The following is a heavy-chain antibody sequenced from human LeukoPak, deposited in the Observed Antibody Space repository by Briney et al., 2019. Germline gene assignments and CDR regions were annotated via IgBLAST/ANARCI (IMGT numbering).Heavy chain of an antibody. CDR3: ARTSGTGLYYYYMDV. D-gene: IGHD3/OR15-3a*01. Sequence: ASVKVSCKASGGTFSSYAISWVRQAPGQGLEWMGGIIPIFGTANYAQKFQDRVTITADESTSTAYMELSSLRSEDTAVYYCARTSGTGLYYYYMDVWAKGPRSPSP. CDR2: IIPIFGTA. V-gene: IGHV1-69*01. CDR1: GGTFSSYA. J-gene: IGHJ6*03.